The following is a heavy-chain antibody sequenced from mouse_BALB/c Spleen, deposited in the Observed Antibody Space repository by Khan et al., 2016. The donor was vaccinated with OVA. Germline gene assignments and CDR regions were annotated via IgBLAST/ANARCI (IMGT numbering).Heavy chain of an antibody. CDR2: VNPNSGNT. J-gene: IGHJ3*01. CDR1: GYSFTVYY. D-gene: IGHD2-14*01. V-gene: IGHV1-26*01. CDR3: ARGYDFFAY. Sequence: VQLKQSGPDLVKPGASVKISCKASGYSFTVYYMSWVKQSHGKSLEWIGRVNPNSGNTNYNQEFKGKAILTVDKSSNTAYMELRSLTSENSAVYYCARGYDFFAYWGQGTLVTVSA.